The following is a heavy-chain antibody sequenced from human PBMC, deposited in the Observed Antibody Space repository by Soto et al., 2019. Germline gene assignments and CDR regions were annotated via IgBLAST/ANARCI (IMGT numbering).Heavy chain of an antibody. CDR1: GFTFSSYE. J-gene: IGHJ6*02. V-gene: IGHV3-48*03. CDR2: ISSSGSTI. CDR3: ARGLIYPNLHYYYYGMDV. Sequence: GGSLRLSCEASGFTFSSYEMNWVRQAPGKGLEWVSYISSSGSTIYYADSVKGRFTISRDNAKNSLYLQMNSLRAEDTAVYYCARGLIYPNLHYYYYGMDVWGQGTTVTVSS.